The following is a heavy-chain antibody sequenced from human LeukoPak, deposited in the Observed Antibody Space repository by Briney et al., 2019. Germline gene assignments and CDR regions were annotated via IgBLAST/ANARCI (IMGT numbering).Heavy chain of an antibody. CDR2: IWYDGSNK. CDR1: GFTFSNYG. CDR3: ARDSGIAAAGGAFDI. Sequence: GGSLRLSCAASGFTFSNYGMHWVRQAPGKGLEWVAVIWYDGSNKYYADSVKGRFTISRDNSKNTLYLQMNSLRAEDTAVYYCARDSGIAAAGGAFDIWGQGTMVTVSS. D-gene: IGHD6-13*01. V-gene: IGHV3-33*01. J-gene: IGHJ3*02.